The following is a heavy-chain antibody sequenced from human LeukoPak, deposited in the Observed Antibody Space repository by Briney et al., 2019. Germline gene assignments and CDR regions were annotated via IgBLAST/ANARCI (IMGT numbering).Heavy chain of an antibody. V-gene: IGHV3-33*01. Sequence: GGSLRLSCAASGFTFSSYGMHWVRQAPGKGLEWVAVIWYDGSNKYYADSVKGRLTLSRDNSKNTLSLQMNSLRAEDTGVYYCGRAQLWFYYYYYYMDVWGKGTTVSVSS. D-gene: IGHD5-18*01. J-gene: IGHJ6*03. CDR2: IWYDGSNK. CDR1: GFTFSSYG. CDR3: GRAQLWFYYYYYYMDV.